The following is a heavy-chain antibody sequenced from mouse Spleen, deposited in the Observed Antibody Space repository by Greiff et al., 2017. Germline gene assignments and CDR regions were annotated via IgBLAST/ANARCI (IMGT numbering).Heavy chain of an antibody. CDR2: IYPGDGDT. CDR3: AREAYGYYFDY. J-gene: IGHJ2*01. D-gene: IGHD1-2*01. Sequence: QVQLQQSGPELVKTGASVKISCKASGYAFSSSWMNWVKQRPGKGLEWIGRIYPGDGDTNYNGKFKGKATLTADKSSSTAYMQLSSLTSEDSAVYFCAREAYGYYFDYWGQGTTLTVSS. CDR1: GYAFSSSW. V-gene: IGHV1-82*01.